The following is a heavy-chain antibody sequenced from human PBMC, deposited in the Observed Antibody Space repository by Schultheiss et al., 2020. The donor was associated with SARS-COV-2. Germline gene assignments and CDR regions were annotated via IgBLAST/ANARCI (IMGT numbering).Heavy chain of an antibody. CDR3: AKDRGSSWYRGAFDI. Sequence: SQTLSLTCTVSGGSISSYYWSWVRQPPGKGLEWIGEINHSGSTNYNPSLKSRVTISVDTSKNQFSLKLSSVTAADTAVYYCAKDRGSSWYRGAFDIWGQGTMVTVSS. J-gene: IGHJ3*02. D-gene: IGHD6-13*01. CDR2: INHSGST. V-gene: IGHV4-34*01. CDR1: GGSISSYY.